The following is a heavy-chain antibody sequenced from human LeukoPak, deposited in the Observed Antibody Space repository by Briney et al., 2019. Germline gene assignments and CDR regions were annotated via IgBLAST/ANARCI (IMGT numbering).Heavy chain of an antibody. V-gene: IGHV3-74*01. D-gene: IGHD3-9*01. CDR3: TRDLMDYDVSTGLHHYYMDV. CDR2: ISGDGRNI. Sequence: GGSLRLSCVASGFTFSRYRMHWVRQDPRKGLVWVSRISGDGRNINYADSVRGRFTISRDNAKNTLYLQMNTLRVEDTAVYYCTRDLMDYDVSTGLHHYYMDVWGQGTTVTVSS. CDR1: GFTFSRYR. J-gene: IGHJ6*02.